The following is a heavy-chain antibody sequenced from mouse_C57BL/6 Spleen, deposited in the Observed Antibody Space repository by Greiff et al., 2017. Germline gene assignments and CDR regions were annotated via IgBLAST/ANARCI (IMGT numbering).Heavy chain of an antibody. CDR3: ARRDRYDGFDY. CDR2: IYPGDGDT. CDR1: GYAFSSSW. D-gene: IGHD2-3*01. V-gene: IGHV1-82*01. Sequence: QVQLQQSGPELVKPGASVKISCKASGYAFSSSWMNWVKQRPGKGLEWIGRIYPGDGDTNYNGKFKGKATLTADKSSSTAYMQLSSLTSEDSAVYFCARRDRYDGFDYWGQGTTLTVSS. J-gene: IGHJ2*01.